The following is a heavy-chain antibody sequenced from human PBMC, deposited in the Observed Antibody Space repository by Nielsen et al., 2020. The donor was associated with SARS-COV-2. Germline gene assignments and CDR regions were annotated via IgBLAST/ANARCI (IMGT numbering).Heavy chain of an antibody. CDR2: IYYSGST. CDR1: GGSISSYY. D-gene: IGHD2-15*01. V-gene: IGHV4-59*01. CDR3: ARASRAAISYCSGGSCYGDY. J-gene: IGHJ4*02. Sequence: GSLRLSCTVSGGSISSYYWSWIRQPPGKGLEWIGYIYYSGSTNYNPSLKSRVTISVDTSKNQFSLKLSSVTAADTAVYYCARASRAAISYCSGGSCYGDYWGQGTLVTVSS.